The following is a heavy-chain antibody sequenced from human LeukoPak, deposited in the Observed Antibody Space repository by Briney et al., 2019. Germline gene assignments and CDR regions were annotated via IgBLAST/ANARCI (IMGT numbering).Heavy chain of an antibody. CDR3: VREYCGGDCYGRPYYGMDV. CDR2: INPSGGST. D-gene: IGHD2-21*02. V-gene: IGHV1-46*01. CDR1: GYTFTSYY. J-gene: IGHJ6*02. Sequence: ASVKVSCKASGYTFTSYYMHWVRQAPGQGLEWMGIINPSGGSTSYAQKFQGRVTMTRDTSTSTVYMELSSLRSEDTAVNYCVREYCGGDCYGRPYYGMDVWGQGTTVTVSS.